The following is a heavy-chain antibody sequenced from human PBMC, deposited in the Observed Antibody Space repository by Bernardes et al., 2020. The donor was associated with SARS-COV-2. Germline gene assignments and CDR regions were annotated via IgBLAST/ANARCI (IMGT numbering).Heavy chain of an antibody. D-gene: IGHD3-3*01. V-gene: IGHV3-30-3*01. CDR2: ISIDGIYK. J-gene: IGHJ4*02. Sequence: GGSLRLSCAASGFAFSDYAMAWVRQAPGKGLEWVAIISIDGIYKHYADSVKGRFTISRDTSKNTLFLLMNSLRADDTAVYYCARDYDFSSGHDYFDYWGQGTLVTVSS. CDR3: ARDYDFSSGHDYFDY. CDR1: GFAFSDYA.